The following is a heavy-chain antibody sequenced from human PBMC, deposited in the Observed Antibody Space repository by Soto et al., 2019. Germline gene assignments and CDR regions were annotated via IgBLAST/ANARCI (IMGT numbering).Heavy chain of an antibody. CDR3: ATWVATMVNWFDP. V-gene: IGHV1-3*01. CDR1: GYTFTSYA. CDR2: INAGNGNT. Sequence: GASVKVSCKASGYTFTSYAMHWVRQAPGQRLEWMGWINAGNGNTKYSQKFQGRVTITRDTSASTAYMELSSLRSEDTAVYYCATWVATMVNWFDPWGQGTLVTVSS. D-gene: IGHD5-12*01. J-gene: IGHJ5*02.